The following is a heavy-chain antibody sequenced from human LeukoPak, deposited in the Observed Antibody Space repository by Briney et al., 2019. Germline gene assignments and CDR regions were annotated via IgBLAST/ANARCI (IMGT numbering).Heavy chain of an antibody. D-gene: IGHD3-3*01. CDR2: INHSGST. Sequence: TETLSLTCAVYGGSFSGYYWSWIRQPPGKGLEWIGEINHSGSTNYNPSLKSRVTISVDTSKNQFSLKLSSVTAADTAVYYCARSNYDFWSGPNPMDYWGQGTLVTVSS. V-gene: IGHV4-34*01. J-gene: IGHJ4*02. CDR3: ARSNYDFWSGPNPMDY. CDR1: GGSFSGYY.